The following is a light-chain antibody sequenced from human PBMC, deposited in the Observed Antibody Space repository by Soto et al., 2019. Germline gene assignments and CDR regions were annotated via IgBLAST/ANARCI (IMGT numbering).Light chain of an antibody. V-gene: IGLV2-14*01. CDR2: EVT. J-gene: IGLJ3*02. Sequence: QSALTEPASVSGSPGQSITISCTGTTSDVGSYNYVSWYQQHPVKVPKLMIYEVTNRPSGVSNRFSGSKSGNTASLTISGLQAEDEADYYCSCYTSSTWVFGGGTKLTVL. CDR3: SCYTSSTWV. CDR1: TSDVGSYNY.